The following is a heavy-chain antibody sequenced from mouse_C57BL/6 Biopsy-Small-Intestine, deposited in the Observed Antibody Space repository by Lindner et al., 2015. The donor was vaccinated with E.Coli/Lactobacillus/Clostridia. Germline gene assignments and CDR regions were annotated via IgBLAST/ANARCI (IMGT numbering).Heavy chain of an antibody. Sequence: VQLQESGPELVKPGASVKISCKASGYSFTGYYMHWVKQGPGKSLEWIGLIIPYNGGTSNNQKFKGKATLTVDKSSSTAYMELRSLTSEDSAVYYCAREGERGMDYWGQGTSVTVSS. CDR2: IIPYNGGT. J-gene: IGHJ4*01. V-gene: IGHV1-26*01. CDR3: AREGERGMDY. CDR1: GYSFTGYY.